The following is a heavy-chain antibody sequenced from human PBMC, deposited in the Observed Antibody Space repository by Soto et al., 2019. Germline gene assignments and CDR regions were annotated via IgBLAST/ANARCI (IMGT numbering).Heavy chain of an antibody. J-gene: IGHJ4*02. V-gene: IGHV4-59*01. CDR2: IYYSGST. CDR3: ARDRVGATGY. Sequence: SETLSLTCTVSGGSISSYYWSWIRQPPGKGLEWIGYIYYSGSTNYNPSLKSRVTISVDTSKNQFSLKLSSVTAADTAVYYCARDRVGATGYWGQGTLVTVSS. D-gene: IGHD1-26*01. CDR1: GGSISSYY.